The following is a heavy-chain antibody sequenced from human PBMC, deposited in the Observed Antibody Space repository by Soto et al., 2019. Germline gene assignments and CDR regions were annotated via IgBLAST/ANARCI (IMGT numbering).Heavy chain of an antibody. Sequence: GGSLRLSCAASGFTFSSSGMHWVRQAPGKGLEWVAVISYDGSNKFYADSVKGRFTISRDNFRNTLYLQMNSLRAEDTAVYYCAKEFHSWNYFDYWGQGTLVTVSS. J-gene: IGHJ4*02. CDR3: AKEFHSWNYFDY. CDR2: ISYDGSNK. CDR1: GFTFSSSG. V-gene: IGHV3-30*18. D-gene: IGHD1-20*01.